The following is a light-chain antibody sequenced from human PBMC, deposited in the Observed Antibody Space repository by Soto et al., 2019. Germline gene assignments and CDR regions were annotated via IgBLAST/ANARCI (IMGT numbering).Light chain of an antibody. CDR3: QHYNSYSEA. V-gene: IGKV1-5*03. CDR1: QSISSY. Sequence: DIQMTQSPSTPSASVGDRVTITCRASQSISSYLNWYQQKPGKAPKLLIYKASTLKSGVPSRFSGSGSGTEFTLTISSLQPDDFATYYCQHYNSYSEAFGQGTKVDNK. J-gene: IGKJ1*01. CDR2: KAS.